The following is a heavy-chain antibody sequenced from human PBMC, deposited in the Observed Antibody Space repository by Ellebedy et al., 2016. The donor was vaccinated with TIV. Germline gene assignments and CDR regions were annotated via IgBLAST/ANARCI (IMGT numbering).Heavy chain of an antibody. CDR2: ISDTSGTT. D-gene: IGHD6-13*01. J-gene: IGHJ4*02. CDR1: GFSFRSYT. Sequence: GESLKISXTASGFSFRSYTMGWVRQAPGKGLEWVSAISDTSGTTYFADSVEGRFTISRDNSKNTMFLQMNSLRPEDTAVYYGAKGSAAALPYYFDNWGQGTLVTVSS. V-gene: IGHV3-23*01. CDR3: AKGSAAALPYYFDN.